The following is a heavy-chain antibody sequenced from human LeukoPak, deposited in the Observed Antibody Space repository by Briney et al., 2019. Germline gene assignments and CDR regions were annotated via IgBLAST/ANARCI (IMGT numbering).Heavy chain of an antibody. D-gene: IGHD3-3*01. CDR1: GFTFSSYE. J-gene: IGHJ3*02. CDR2: ISYDGSNK. Sequence: PGGSLRLSCAASGFTFSSYEMHWVRQAPGKGLEWVAVISYDGSNKYYADSVKGRFTISRDNSKNTLYLQMNSLGAEDTAVYYCARGKTYDFWSGYLDAFDIWGQGTMVTVSS. CDR3: ARGKTYDFWSGYLDAFDI. V-gene: IGHV3-30-3*01.